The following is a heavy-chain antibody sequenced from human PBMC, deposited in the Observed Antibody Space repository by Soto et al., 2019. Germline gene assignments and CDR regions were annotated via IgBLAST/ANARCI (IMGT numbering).Heavy chain of an antibody. Sequence: TSETLSLTCTVSGGSISSYYWSWIRQPPGKGLEWIGYIYYSGSTNYNPSLKSRVTISVDTSKNQFSLKLSSVTAADTAVYYCARDGRLRCSSTSCPTYYYYYMDVWGKGTTVTVSS. V-gene: IGHV4-59*01. CDR1: GGSISSYY. D-gene: IGHD2-2*01. J-gene: IGHJ6*03. CDR2: IYYSGST. CDR3: ARDGRLRCSSTSCPTYYYYYMDV.